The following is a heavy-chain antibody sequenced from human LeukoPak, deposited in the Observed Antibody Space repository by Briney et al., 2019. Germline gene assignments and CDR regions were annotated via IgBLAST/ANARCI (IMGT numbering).Heavy chain of an antibody. CDR2: IYSSGST. CDR3: ARERVGYDTSGRGPRFDS. D-gene: IGHD3-22*01. Sequence: PSGTLSLTCIVSGTSVNNYYWSWIRQPAGKGLEWIGRIYSSGSTNYNLSLTSRVSISVDKSKNQVSLKLESVTAADTAVYYCARERVGYDTSGRGPRFDSWGQGTLVTVSS. V-gene: IGHV4-4*07. CDR1: GTSVNNYY. J-gene: IGHJ4*02.